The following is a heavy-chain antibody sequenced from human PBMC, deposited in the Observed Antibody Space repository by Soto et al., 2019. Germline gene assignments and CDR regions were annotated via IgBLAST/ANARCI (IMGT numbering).Heavy chain of an antibody. CDR3: AKDNYDSSGYFLYYFDS. D-gene: IGHD3-22*01. Sequence: GGSLRLSCAASGFTFSSYAMSWVRQAPGRGLEWVSGISSSGAPTYYADSAKGRFTISRDNSKTTLYLQMNSLRAEDTAVYFCAKDNYDSSGYFLYYFDSWGQGTLVTVSS. CDR2: ISSSGAPT. CDR1: GFTFSSYA. J-gene: IGHJ4*02. V-gene: IGHV3-23*01.